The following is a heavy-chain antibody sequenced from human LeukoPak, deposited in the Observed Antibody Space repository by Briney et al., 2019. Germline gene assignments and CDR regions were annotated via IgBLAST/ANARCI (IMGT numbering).Heavy chain of an antibody. V-gene: IGHV1-46*01. CDR1: GFTFTSYY. Sequence: ASVKLSCQASGFTFTSYYMHWVRQAPGQGLEWMGIINPSGSYTSYAQKFQGRVTITADKSTSTAYMELSSLRSEDTAVYYCAREEKLELNNWFDPWGQGTLVTVSS. D-gene: IGHD1-7*01. CDR2: INPSGSYT. CDR3: AREEKLELNNWFDP. J-gene: IGHJ5*02.